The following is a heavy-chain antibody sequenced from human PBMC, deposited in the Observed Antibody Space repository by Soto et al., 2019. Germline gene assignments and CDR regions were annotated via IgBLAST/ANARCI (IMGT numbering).Heavy chain of an antibody. CDR3: ILDCTSMSCYGYLGVDV. J-gene: IGHJ6*02. CDR2: IIPVFGTA. D-gene: IGHD2-2*01. CDR1: GGTFSSFL. V-gene: IGHV1-69*01. Sequence: QVQLVQSGAEVKTPGSSVKVSCQASGGTFSSFLMGWVRQAPGQGLEWMGGIIPVFGTATYAQKFQGRVTITADDSTSTVYMELSGLKSEDTAVYYCILDCTSMSCYGYLGVDVWGQGTTVTVSS.